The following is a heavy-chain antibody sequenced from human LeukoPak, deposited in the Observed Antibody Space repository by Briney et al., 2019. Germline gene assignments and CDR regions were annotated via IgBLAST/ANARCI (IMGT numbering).Heavy chain of an antibody. D-gene: IGHD3-3*01. Sequence: PSETLSLTCTVSGGSFSAYYWSWIRQPPGKGLEWIGYIYTTGNTSYNPSLKSRGTISLDTSNNQFSLQLSSVTAADTAVYYCARERYDFWSFDYWGQGTLLTFSS. CDR3: ARERYDFWSFDY. V-gene: IGHV4-4*09. J-gene: IGHJ4*02. CDR1: GGSFSAYY. CDR2: IYTTGNT.